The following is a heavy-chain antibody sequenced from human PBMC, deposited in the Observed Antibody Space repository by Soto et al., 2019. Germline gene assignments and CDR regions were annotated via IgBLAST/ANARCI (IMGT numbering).Heavy chain of an antibody. CDR3: ARGGYYDSSGYNWFDY. D-gene: IGHD3-22*01. J-gene: IGHJ5*01. V-gene: IGHV1-69*13. CDR1: GGTFSSYA. Sequence: ASVKVSCKASGGTFSSYAISWVRQAPGQGLEWMGGIIPIFGTANYAQKFQGRVTIAADESTSTAYMELSSLRSDDTAVYYCARGGYYDSSGYNWFDYWGPGTLVTVSS. CDR2: IIPIFGTA.